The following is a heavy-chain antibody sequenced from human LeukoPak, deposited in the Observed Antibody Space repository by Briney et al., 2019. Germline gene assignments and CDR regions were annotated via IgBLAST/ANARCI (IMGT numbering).Heavy chain of an antibody. J-gene: IGHJ4*02. D-gene: IGHD3-10*01. Sequence: SETLSLTCTVSGASVSGYYWSWIRQPAGKGLEWNGRIYFSASTVYNPSLKSRVTMSIDTSKNQFSLKLSSVTAADTAVYYCASITMVRGVILWGQGTLVTVSS. CDR3: ASITMVRGVIL. CDR2: IYFSAST. CDR1: GASVSGYY. V-gene: IGHV4-4*07.